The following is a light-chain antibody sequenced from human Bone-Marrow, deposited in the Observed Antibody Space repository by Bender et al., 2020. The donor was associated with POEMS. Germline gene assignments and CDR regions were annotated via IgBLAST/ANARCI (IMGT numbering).Light chain of an antibody. CDR3: QVWDTTSDHLWV. V-gene: IGLV3-21*02. J-gene: IGLJ1*01. CDR2: DYS. Sequence: SYVLTQAPSVSVAPGQTARITCGGNNIGSKSVHWYQQKPGQAPVLVVHDYSDRPSPIPERFSGSNSVDTATLTIKRVDAGDEADYYCQVWDTTSDHLWVFGPGTRVTVL. CDR1: NIGSKS.